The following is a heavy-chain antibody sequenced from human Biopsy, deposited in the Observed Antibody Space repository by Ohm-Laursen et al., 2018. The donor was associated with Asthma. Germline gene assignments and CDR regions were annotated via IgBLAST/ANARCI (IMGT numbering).Heavy chain of an antibody. V-gene: IGHV4-34*01. Sequence: SVTLSLTCDVYPGSFSGFFWIWIRPSPGKGLEWIGETNERGVTNNNPSLKSRVIISIDTYWNRVSLKLTSVTAADTAVYYCARGPELDVWGQGTTVTVSS. J-gene: IGHJ6*02. CDR1: PGSFSGFF. CDR2: TNERGVT. CDR3: ARGPELDV.